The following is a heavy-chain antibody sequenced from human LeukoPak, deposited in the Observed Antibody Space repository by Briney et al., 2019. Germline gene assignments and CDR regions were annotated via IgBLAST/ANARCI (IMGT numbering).Heavy chain of an antibody. CDR2: ISYDGSNK. J-gene: IGHJ4*02. Sequence: TGGSLRLSCAASGFTFSSYGMHWVRQAPGKGLEWVAVISYDGSNKYYADSVKGRFTISRDNSKNTLYLQMNSLRAEDTAVYYCATEDDDFWSGYYTGIDYWGQGTLVTVSS. V-gene: IGHV3-30*19. D-gene: IGHD3-3*01. CDR1: GFTFSSYG. CDR3: ATEDDDFWSGYYTGIDY.